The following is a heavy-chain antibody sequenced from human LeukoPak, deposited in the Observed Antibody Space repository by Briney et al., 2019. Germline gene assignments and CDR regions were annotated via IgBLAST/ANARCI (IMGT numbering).Heavy chain of an antibody. CDR3: AREIVSSNSFDN. J-gene: IGHJ4*02. CDR2: ISSAGGYI. D-gene: IGHD2-2*01. CDR1: GFTFSSYT. Sequence: GGSLRLSCAASGFTFSSYTLNWVRQAPGKGLEWVSSISSAGGYIYYADSVKGRFTISRDNAKNSPYLQVNSLRAVDTAVYYCAREIVSSNSFDNWGQGTLVTVSS. V-gene: IGHV3-21*01.